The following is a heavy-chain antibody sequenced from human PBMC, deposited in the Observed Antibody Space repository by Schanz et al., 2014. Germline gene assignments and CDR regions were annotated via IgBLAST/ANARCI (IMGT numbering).Heavy chain of an antibody. CDR1: GFTFENYA. Sequence: EVQLLESGGGLVQPGGSLRLSCAASGFTFENYALTWVRQVPGKGLEWVSRINWSDGGSTGYADSVRGRFTISRDNAKNTLYLQMNSLRAGDAAVYYCARGLIAAAGGAFDYWGQGTLVAVSA. CDR2: INWSDGGST. V-gene: IGHV3-20*04. D-gene: IGHD6-13*01. J-gene: IGHJ4*02. CDR3: ARGLIAAAGGAFDY.